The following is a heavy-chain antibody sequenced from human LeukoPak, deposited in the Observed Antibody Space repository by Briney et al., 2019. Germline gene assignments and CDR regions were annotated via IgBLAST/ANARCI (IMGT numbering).Heavy chain of an antibody. J-gene: IGHJ3*02. D-gene: IGHD4-17*01. Sequence: GASVKVSCKASGYAFTDYYIHWVQQAPGKGLEWMGRVHPEDGETVYAKKFQGRVTITADTSTDTAYMELSSLRSDDTAVYYCATPTGRSDAFDIWGQGTMVTVSS. CDR3: ATPTGRSDAFDI. V-gene: IGHV1-69-2*01. CDR1: GYAFTDYY. CDR2: VHPEDGET.